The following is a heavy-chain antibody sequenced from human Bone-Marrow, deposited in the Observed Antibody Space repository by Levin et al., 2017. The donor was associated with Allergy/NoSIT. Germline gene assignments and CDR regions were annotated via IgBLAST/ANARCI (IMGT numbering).Heavy chain of an antibody. CDR3: AKMITSSSWEGDDY. D-gene: IGHD3-16*01. J-gene: IGHJ4*02. CDR1: GFSVSDYM. V-gene: IGHV3-30*18. Sequence: GGSLRLSCTASGFSVSDYMMHWVRQAPGKGLEWVAVISEDGSKKYYGDSVKGRFTVSRDNSKNTLYLQMNSLRVQDTAFYYCAKMITSSSWEGDDYWGQGTLVTVSS. CDR2: ISEDGSKK.